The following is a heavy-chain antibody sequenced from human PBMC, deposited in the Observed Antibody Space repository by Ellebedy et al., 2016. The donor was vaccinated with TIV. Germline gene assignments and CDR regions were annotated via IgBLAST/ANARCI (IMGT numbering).Heavy chain of an antibody. D-gene: IGHD1-26*01. CDR1: GFTFSNYA. CDR3: AKEVGAMPS. CDR2: ISDNGDNT. V-gene: IGHV3-23*01. J-gene: IGHJ5*02. Sequence: GESLKISCAASGFTFSNYAMNWVRQAPGKGLEWVSGISDNGDNTYYADSVKGRFTISRDNSKNTLYLQMKSLRAEDTALYYCAKEVGAMPSWGQGTLVTVSS.